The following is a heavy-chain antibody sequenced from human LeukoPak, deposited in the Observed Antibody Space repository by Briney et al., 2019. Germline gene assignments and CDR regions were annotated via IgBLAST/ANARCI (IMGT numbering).Heavy chain of an antibody. CDR1: GFTFSSYA. CDR2: ISGSGGST. CDR3: AKDRGHQWLGPLTGYYYYGMDV. D-gene: IGHD6-19*01. J-gene: IGHJ6*02. Sequence: GASLRLSCAASGFTFSSYAMSWVRQAPGKGLEWVSAISGSGGSTYYADSVKGRFTISRDNSKNTLYLQMNSLRAEDTAVYYCAKDRGHQWLGPLTGYYYYGMDVWGQGTTVTVSS. V-gene: IGHV3-23*01.